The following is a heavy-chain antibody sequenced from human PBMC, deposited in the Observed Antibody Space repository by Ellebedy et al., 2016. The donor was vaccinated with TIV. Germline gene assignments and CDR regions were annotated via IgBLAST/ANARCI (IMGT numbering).Heavy chain of an antibody. D-gene: IGHD2-15*01. V-gene: IGHV3-21*01. CDR3: ARGYCSGGSCYFPTDY. CDR2: ISFSGSFI. J-gene: IGHJ4*02. Sequence: GESLKISCSVSGFTFSSYSMNWVRQAPGKGLEWVSSISFSGSFIYYGDSVKGRFTISRDNAKNSLYLQMNSLRAEDTAVYYCARGYCSGGSCYFPTDYWGQGTLVTVSP. CDR1: GFTFSSYS.